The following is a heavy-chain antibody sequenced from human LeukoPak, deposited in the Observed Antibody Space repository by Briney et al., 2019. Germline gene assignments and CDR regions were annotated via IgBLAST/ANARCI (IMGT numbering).Heavy chain of an antibody. CDR3: ARFEYSSSSGAFDI. V-gene: IGHV3-53*01. Sequence: GGSLRLSCVASGFDVNDNFMIWVRQAPGQGLEWISIIYASGGAYHAESVKGRFSAFRDTSKNTIFLQMNNLRAGDTAMYYCARFEYSSSSGAFDIWGQGTMVTVSS. J-gene: IGHJ3*02. D-gene: IGHD6-6*01. CDR1: GFDVNDNF. CDR2: IYASGGA.